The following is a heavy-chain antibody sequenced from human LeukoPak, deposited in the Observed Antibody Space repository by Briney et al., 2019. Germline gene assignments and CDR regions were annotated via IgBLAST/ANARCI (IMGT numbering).Heavy chain of an antibody. D-gene: IGHD3-22*01. CDR3: ARGDNYDRSAYYFDY. Sequence: SETLSLTRTVSGGSVSSGSYYWSWIRQPPGRGLEWIGYIYYSGSTNYNPSLKSRVTISVDTPKNQFSLKLSSVTAADTAVYYCARGDNYDRSAYYFDYWGQGTLVTVSS. CDR2: IYYSGST. V-gene: IGHV4-61*01. J-gene: IGHJ4*02. CDR1: GGSVSSGSYY.